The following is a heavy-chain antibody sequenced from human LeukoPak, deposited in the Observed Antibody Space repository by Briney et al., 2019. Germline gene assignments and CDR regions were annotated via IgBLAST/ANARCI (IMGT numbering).Heavy chain of an antibody. CDR3: AKDVRTIIAVAGTFDD. V-gene: IGHV3-7*01. J-gene: IGHJ4*02. CDR1: GFTFISYG. D-gene: IGHD6-19*01. CDR2: IKLDVSET. Sequence: GGSLRLSCETSGFTFISYGMHWVRQTPGKGLEWVANIKLDVSETYYVESVRGRFTISRDNTKNSLYLQMDSLRAEDTAVYYCAKDVRTIIAVAGTFDDWGQGTLVTVSS.